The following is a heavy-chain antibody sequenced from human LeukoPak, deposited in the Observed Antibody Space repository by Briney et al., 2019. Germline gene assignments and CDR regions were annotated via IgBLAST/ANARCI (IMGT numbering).Heavy chain of an antibody. J-gene: IGHJ4*02. D-gene: IGHD4-23*01. V-gene: IGHV1-8*01. Sequence: GASVKVSCKASGYTFTSYDINWGRQATGPGLELMGWMNPNSGNTGYAQKSQGRVTMTKNTSRSTAYMELSSLRSEDTALYYCARGKCYGGNSGDYWGQGTLVTVSS. CDR1: GYTFTSYD. CDR3: ARGKCYGGNSGDY. CDR2: MNPNSGNT.